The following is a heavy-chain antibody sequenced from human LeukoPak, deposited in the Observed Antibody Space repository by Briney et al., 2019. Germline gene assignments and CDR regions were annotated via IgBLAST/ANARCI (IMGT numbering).Heavy chain of an antibody. CDR3: AKEGYYYDSSGYNYYYGMDV. V-gene: IGHV3-23*01. CDR2: INGSGGST. J-gene: IGHJ6*02. Sequence: GGSLRLSCAASGFTFSSYAMSWVRQAPGKGLEWVSAINGSGGSTDYADSVKGRFTISRDNSKNTLYLQMNSLRAEDTAVYYCAKEGYYYDSSGYNYYYGMDVWGQGTTVTVSS. CDR1: GFTFSSYA. D-gene: IGHD3-22*01.